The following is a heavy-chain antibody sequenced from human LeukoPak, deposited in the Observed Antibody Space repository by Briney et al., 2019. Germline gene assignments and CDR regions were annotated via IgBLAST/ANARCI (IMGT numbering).Heavy chain of an antibody. Sequence: GGSLRLSCAASGFTFSDYYMNWIRQAPGKGLEWVSYISSGGSIIYYADSVKGRFTISRGNAKNSLYLQMNSLRAEDTAVYYCARDPATVAGTPNFDYWGQGTLVTVSS. J-gene: IGHJ4*02. CDR3: ARDPATVAGTPNFDY. V-gene: IGHV3-11*04. D-gene: IGHD6-19*01. CDR1: GFTFSDYY. CDR2: ISSGGSII.